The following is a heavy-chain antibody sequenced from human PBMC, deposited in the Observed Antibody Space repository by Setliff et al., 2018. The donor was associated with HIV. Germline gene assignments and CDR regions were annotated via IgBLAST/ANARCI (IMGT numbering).Heavy chain of an antibody. CDR1: GYTFTGYY. D-gene: IGHD1-26*01. V-gene: IGHV1-2*02. CDR2: INPNNGDT. J-gene: IGHJ4*02. Sequence: ASVKVSCKTSGYTFTGYYVHWVRQAPGQGLEWMGWINPNNGDTNYAQKFQDRVTMTTDTSTNTAYMELRSLRSADTAVYYCARGDTTDMYYFDYWGQGTLVTVSS. CDR3: ARGDTTDMYYFDY.